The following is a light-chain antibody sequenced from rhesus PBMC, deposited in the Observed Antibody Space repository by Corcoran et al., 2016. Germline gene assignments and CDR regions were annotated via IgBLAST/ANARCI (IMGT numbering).Light chain of an antibody. CDR3: QHNYGTPLT. Sequence: DIQMTQSPSSLSASVGDRVTITCRASENVNNYLNWYQQKPGKAPKLLIYKAYTLQSGVPSRVSGSGSGTDYTFTISSLQSEDVATDYCQHNYGTPLTFGGGTKVEIK. V-gene: IGKV1-74*01. CDR2: KAY. CDR1: ENVNNY. J-gene: IGKJ4*01.